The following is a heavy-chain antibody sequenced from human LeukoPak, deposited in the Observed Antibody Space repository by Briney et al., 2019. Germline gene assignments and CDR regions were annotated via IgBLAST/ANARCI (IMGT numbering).Heavy chain of an antibody. CDR3: ARGVERWLQVPFDY. Sequence: GGSLRLSCAASGLTVSNNYMSWVRQAPGKGLEWVSVIYTNGGTNYADSVKGRFTISRDNSKNSLYLQMNSLRAEDTAVYYCARGVERWLQVPFDYWGQGTLVTVSS. V-gene: IGHV3-53*01. CDR2: IYTNGGT. CDR1: GLTVSNNY. D-gene: IGHD5-24*01. J-gene: IGHJ4*02.